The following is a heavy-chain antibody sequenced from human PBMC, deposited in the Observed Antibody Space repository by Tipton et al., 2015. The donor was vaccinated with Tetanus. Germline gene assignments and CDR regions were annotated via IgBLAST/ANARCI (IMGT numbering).Heavy chain of an antibody. Sequence: QLVQSGAEVKKPGESLKISCKGSGYRFTDYWIGWVRQMSGEGLEWMGIIHPADSDTRYSPSFQGQVTISVDKSVNTAYLQWGSLKASDTAMYCCARHSPSLVPDNNWGQGTLVTVAS. V-gene: IGHV5-51*01. CDR3: ARHSPSLVPDNN. CDR1: GYRFTDYW. J-gene: IGHJ4*02. CDR2: IHPADSDT. D-gene: IGHD1-14*01.